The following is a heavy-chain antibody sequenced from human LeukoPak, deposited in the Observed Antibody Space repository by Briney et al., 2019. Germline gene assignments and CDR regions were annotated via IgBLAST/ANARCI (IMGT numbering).Heavy chain of an antibody. J-gene: IGHJ5*01. CDR2: IFYSGTT. V-gene: IGHV4-39*07. CDR3: ARQIAVVEPTDLNWFDS. D-gene: IGHD2-21*01. Sequence: SETLSLTCSVSGDSISSGSFYWGWIRQPPGKGLAWIGSIFYSGTTYYTPSLKSRVTLSLDTSKNHFSLSLTSVTAADTAVYYCARQIAVVEPTDLNWFDSWGQGTLVTVSS. CDR1: GDSISSGSFY.